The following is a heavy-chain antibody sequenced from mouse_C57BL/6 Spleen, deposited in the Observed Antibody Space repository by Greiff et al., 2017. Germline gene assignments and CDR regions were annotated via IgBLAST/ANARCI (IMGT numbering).Heavy chain of an antibody. CDR3: ARGRGAMDY. Sequence: QVQLQQSGAELVRPGTSVKLSCKASGYTFTSYWMHWVKQGPGQGLEWIGVIDPSDSYTNYNQKFKGKATLTVDTSSSTAYMQLSSLTSEDSAVYYCARGRGAMDYWGQGTSVTVSS. V-gene: IGHV1-59*01. CDR2: IDPSDSYT. J-gene: IGHJ4*01. CDR1: GYTFTSYW. D-gene: IGHD1-1*01.